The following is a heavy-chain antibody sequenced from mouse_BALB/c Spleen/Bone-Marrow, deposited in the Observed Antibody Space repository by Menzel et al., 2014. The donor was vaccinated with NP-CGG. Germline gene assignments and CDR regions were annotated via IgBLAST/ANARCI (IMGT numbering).Heavy chain of an antibody. V-gene: IGHV5-9-4*01. J-gene: IGHJ4*01. CDR1: GFTFSSYA. Sequence: VESGGGLVKPGGFLKLSCAASGFTFSSYAMSWVRQSPEKRLEWVAEISSGGNSTYYPDTVTGRFTISRDNAKNILHLEISSLRSDDTAMYYCVRAYGSSYAMDYWGQGTSVTVSS. CDR2: ISSGGNST. D-gene: IGHD1-1*01. CDR3: VRAYGSSYAMDY.